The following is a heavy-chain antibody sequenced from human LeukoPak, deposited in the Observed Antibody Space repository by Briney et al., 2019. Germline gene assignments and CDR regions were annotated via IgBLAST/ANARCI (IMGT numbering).Heavy chain of an antibody. CDR2: IKQDGSEK. D-gene: IGHD5-24*01. Sequence: PGGSLRLSSPASGFTFSNYWRTRGRQAPGKGLEWVGNIKQDGSEKRYADSVRGRFSISRDNAQTSLYLQMNSLRAEDTAVYYCARASDPWLQLTWGQGTLVTVSS. CDR3: ARASDPWLQLT. CDR1: GFTFSNYW. J-gene: IGHJ5*02. V-gene: IGHV3-7*05.